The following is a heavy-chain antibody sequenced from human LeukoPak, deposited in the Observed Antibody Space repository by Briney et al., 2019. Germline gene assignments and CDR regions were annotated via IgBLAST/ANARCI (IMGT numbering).Heavy chain of an antibody. D-gene: IGHD7-27*01. CDR3: ARYPLHWGSAFDI. CDR2: IYPGDSDT. Sequence: GESLKISCKGSGYSFSNFWIGWVRQMPGKGLECMGIIYPGDSDTRYGPSFQGQVTISADKSIDTAYLQWSYLKASDTAIYYCARYPLHWGSAFDIWGQGTMVTVSS. J-gene: IGHJ3*02. CDR1: GYSFSNFW. V-gene: IGHV5-51*01.